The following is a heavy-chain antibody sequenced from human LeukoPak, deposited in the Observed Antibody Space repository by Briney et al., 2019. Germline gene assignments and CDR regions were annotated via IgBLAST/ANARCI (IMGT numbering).Heavy chain of an antibody. J-gene: IGHJ5*02. CDR3: ARPYYYDSRIDP. Sequence: SETLSLTCTVSGGSISSGDYYWSWIRQPPGKGLEWIAYMYYSGSTYYNPSLKSRVTMSADTSKYQLSLKLSSVTAADTAVYYCARPYYYDSRIDPWGQGILVTVSS. V-gene: IGHV4-30-4*01. CDR1: GGSISSGDYY. D-gene: IGHD3-22*01. CDR2: MYYSGST.